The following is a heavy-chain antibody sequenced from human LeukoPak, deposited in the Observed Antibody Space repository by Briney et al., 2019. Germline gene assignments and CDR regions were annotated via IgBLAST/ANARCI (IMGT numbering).Heavy chain of an antibody. CDR2: ISGSGGST. Sequence: GGSLRLSCAASGFTFSSYAMSWVRQAPGKGLEWVSAISGSGGSTYYADSVKGRFTISRDNSKNTLYLQMNSLRAEDTAVYYCAKGSTFVVVTAIGLDYWGQGTLVTVSS. V-gene: IGHV3-23*01. D-gene: IGHD2-21*02. CDR1: GFTFSSYA. CDR3: AKGSTFVVVTAIGLDY. J-gene: IGHJ4*02.